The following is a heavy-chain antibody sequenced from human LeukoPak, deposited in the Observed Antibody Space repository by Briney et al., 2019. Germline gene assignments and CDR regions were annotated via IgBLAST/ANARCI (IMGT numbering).Heavy chain of an antibody. CDR3: AREAIPLLRAARHYYYGMDV. D-gene: IGHD2-15*01. V-gene: IGHV4-31*03. J-gene: IGHJ6*02. CDR1: GGSISSGGYY. CDR2: IYYSGST. Sequence: SETLSLTCTVSGGSISSGGYYWSWIRQHPGKGLEWIGYIYYSGSTYYNPSLKSRVTISVDTSKNQFSLKLSSVTAADTAVYYCAREAIPLLRAARHYYYGMDVWGQGTTVTVSS.